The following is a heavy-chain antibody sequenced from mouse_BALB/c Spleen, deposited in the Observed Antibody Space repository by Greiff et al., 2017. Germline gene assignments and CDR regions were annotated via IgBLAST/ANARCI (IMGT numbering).Heavy chain of an antibody. CDR2: ISYDGSN. CDR1: GYSITSGYY. CDR3: ARDRRTTAPYYFDY. D-gene: IGHD1-2*01. V-gene: IGHV3-6*02. J-gene: IGHJ2*01. Sequence: EVKLMESGPGLVKPSQSLSLTCSVTGYSITSGYYWNWIRQFPGNKLEWMGYISYDGSNNYNPSLKNRISITRDTSKNQFFLKLNSVTTEDTATYYCARDRRTTAPYYFDYWGQGTTLTVSS.